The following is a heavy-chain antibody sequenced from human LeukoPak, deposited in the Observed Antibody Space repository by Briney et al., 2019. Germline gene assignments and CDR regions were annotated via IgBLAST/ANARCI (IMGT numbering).Heavy chain of an antibody. CDR2: IDPNSGGT. CDR1: GYTFTGYY. D-gene: IGHD3-10*01. Sequence: ASVKVSCKASGYTFTGYYMHWVRQAAGQGLEWMGWIDPNSGGTNYAQKIQGRVTTIRDTSTSTVYMELSSLRSEDTAVYYCARGVRIEGSGSYEGPFFDYWGQGTLVTVSS. V-gene: IGHV1-2*02. J-gene: IGHJ4*02. CDR3: ARGVRIEGSGSYEGPFFDY.